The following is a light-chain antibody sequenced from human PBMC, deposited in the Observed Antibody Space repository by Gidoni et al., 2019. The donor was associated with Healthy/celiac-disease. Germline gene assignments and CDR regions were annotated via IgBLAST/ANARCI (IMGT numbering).Light chain of an antibody. CDR1: SSDVGGYNY. CDR3: SSYTSSSPYV. CDR2: EVS. V-gene: IGLV2-14*01. Sequence: QSAPTQPASVSGSPGQSITISCTGTSSDVGGYNYVSWYQQHPVKAPKLMIYEVSNRPSGVSNRFSGSKSGNTASLTISGLQAEDESDYYCSSYTSSSPYVFGTGTKVTVL. J-gene: IGLJ1*01.